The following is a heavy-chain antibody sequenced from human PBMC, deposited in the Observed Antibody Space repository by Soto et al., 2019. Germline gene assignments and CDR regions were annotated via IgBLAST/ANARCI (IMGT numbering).Heavy chain of an antibody. J-gene: IGHJ4*02. CDR2: ISNSGST. CDR1: GGSVTSDEDY. CDR3: ATESGSTYGYFDH. D-gene: IGHD5-18*01. Sequence: SETLCLTCTVSGGSVTSDEDYWTWIRQSPGKGLEWIGYISNSGSTGYNPSLKTRLSMSVDRSKNQFTLRLTSVTAADTAVYFCATESGSTYGYFDHWGQGPQVT. V-gene: IGHV4-30-4*01.